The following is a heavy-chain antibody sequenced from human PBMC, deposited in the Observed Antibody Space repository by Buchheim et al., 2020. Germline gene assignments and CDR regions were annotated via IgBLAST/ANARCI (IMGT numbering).Heavy chain of an antibody. CDR2: ISYDRSNN. CDR1: GFTFSSYG. D-gene: IGHD4-23*01. J-gene: IGHJ4*02. Sequence: QVQLVESGGGVVQPGRSLRLSCAASGFTFSSYGMHWVRQAPGKGLEWVAVISYDRSNNYYADSVKGRFTISRDNSKNTLYLQMNSLRAEYTAVYYCAKEGSTVVTPLSLYYFDYWGQGTL. V-gene: IGHV3-30*18. CDR3: AKEGSTVVTPLSLYYFDY.